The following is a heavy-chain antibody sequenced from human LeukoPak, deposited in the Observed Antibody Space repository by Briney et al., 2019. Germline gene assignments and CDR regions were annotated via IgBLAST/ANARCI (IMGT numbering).Heavy chain of an antibody. CDR3: ARVVMATINFYYYYMDV. CDR2: IIPIFGTA. Sequence: SAVKVSCKASVGTFSSYAISWVRQAPGQGLAWMGGIIPIFGTANNAQTFQGRVTITADESTSTAYMELSSLRSEDTAVYYCARVVMATINFYYYYMDVWGKGTTVTVS. V-gene: IGHV1-69*01. D-gene: IGHD5-24*01. CDR1: VGTFSSYA. J-gene: IGHJ6*03.